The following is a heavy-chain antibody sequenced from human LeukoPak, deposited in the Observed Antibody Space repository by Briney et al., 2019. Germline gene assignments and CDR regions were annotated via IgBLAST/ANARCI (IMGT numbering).Heavy chain of an antibody. CDR1: GFTFSSYG. Sequence: GGSLRLSCAASGFTFSSYGMHWVRQAPGKGLEWVAVISYDGSNKYYADSVKGRFTISRDNSKNTLYLQMNSLRADDTAVYYCVRDHLWAFDIWGQGTMVTVSS. D-gene: IGHD2-21*01. CDR3: VRDHLWAFDI. J-gene: IGHJ3*02. CDR2: ISYDGSNK. V-gene: IGHV3-30*03.